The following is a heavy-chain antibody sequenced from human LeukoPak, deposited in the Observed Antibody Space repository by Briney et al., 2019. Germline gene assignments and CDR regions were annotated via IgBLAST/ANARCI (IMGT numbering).Heavy chain of an antibody. Sequence: SQTLSLTCAISGDSVSGNSVTWNLIRQSPSRGLEWLGRTYYRSTWYNDYAVSVRGRITVNLDTSKNQFSLHLNSVTPEDTAVYYCARRLTQYDCFDPWGQGILVTVSS. J-gene: IGHJ5*02. CDR2: TYYRSTWYN. CDR1: GDSVSGNSVT. CDR3: ARRLTQYDCFDP. D-gene: IGHD2-2*01. V-gene: IGHV6-1*01.